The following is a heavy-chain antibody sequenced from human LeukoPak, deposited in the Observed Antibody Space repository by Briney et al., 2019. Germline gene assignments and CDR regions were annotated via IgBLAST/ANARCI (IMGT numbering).Heavy chain of an antibody. D-gene: IGHD2-21*01. CDR3: AREREAALCYDY. Sequence: GASVKVSCKASGYTFTSYNIDWMRQAPGQGLEWMGIMNPSGSSTSNAQKFQGRVTMTRDTSTSTVYMELSSLRSEDTAVYYCAREREAALCYDYWGQGTLVTVSS. J-gene: IGHJ4*02. CDR2: MNPSGSST. V-gene: IGHV1-46*01. CDR1: GYTFTSYN.